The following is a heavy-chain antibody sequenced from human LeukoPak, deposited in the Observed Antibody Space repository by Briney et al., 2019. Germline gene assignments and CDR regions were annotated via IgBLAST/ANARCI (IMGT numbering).Heavy chain of an antibody. CDR2: INPHTGGT. V-gene: IGHV1-2*02. J-gene: IGHJ4*02. CDR3: ARPYCSGGSCHDYFDY. D-gene: IGHD2-15*01. Sequence: ASVKVSCKASGYTFTGYYMHWVRQAPGQGLEWMGLINPHTGGTNYAQKFQGRVTMTRDTSISTAYMELGGLTSDDTAVYYCARPYCSGGSCHDYFDYWGQGTLVTVSS. CDR1: GYTFTGYY.